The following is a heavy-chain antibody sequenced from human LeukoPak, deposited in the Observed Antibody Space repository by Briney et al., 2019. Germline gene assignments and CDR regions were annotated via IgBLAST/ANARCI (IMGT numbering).Heavy chain of an antibody. CDR2: ISSSSSYI. J-gene: IGHJ4*02. Sequence: GGSLRLSCAASGFTFSSYSMNWVRQAPGKGLEWVSSISSSSSYIYYADSVKGRFTISRDNAKNSLYPQMNSLRAEDTAVYYCARRDSSGYYYYYPLDYWGQGTLVTVSS. CDR3: ARRDSSGYYYYYPLDY. CDR1: GFTFSSYS. V-gene: IGHV3-21*01. D-gene: IGHD3-22*01.